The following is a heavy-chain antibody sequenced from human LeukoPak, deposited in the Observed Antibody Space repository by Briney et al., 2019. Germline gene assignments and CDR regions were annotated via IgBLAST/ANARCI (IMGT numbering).Heavy chain of an antibody. Sequence: AXSGFTFSSYAMHWVRRAPGKGLEWVAVISYDGSNKYYADSVKGRFTISRDNSKNTLYLQMNSLRAEDTAVYYCARALGIGYEANAFDIWGQGTMVTVSS. CDR1: GFTFSSYA. CDR2: ISYDGSNK. D-gene: IGHD5-12*01. CDR3: ARALGIGYEANAFDI. V-gene: IGHV3-30*04. J-gene: IGHJ3*02.